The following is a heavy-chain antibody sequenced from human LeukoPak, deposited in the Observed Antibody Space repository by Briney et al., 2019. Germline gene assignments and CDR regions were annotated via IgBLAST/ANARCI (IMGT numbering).Heavy chain of an antibody. CDR3: ARGIAPFNPPMATINYYYYGMDV. V-gene: IGHV1-18*01. CDR1: GYTFTSYG. J-gene: IGHJ6*02. Sequence: ASVKVSCKASGYTFTSYGISWVRQAPGQGLEWMGWISAYNGNTNYAQKLQGRVTLTTDSSTSTAYMELRSLRSDDTAVYYCARGIAPFNPPMATINYYYYGMDVWGQGTTVTVSS. D-gene: IGHD5-24*01. CDR2: ISAYNGNT.